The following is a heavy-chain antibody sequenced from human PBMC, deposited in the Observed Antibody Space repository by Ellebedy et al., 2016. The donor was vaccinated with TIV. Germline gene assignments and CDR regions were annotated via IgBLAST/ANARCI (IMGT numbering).Heavy chain of an antibody. CDR3: VRDARTHGFDV. V-gene: IGHV3-74*01. CDR1: GFTFNDYW. CDR2: INSDGTYT. J-gene: IGHJ3*01. Sequence: GESLKISCAASGFTFNDYWMHWVRQAPGKGLVWVSRINSDGTYTSHADSVKGRFSISRDNAKNTLFLQIDSLRVEDQALYYCVRDARTHGFDVWGQGTAVTVSS.